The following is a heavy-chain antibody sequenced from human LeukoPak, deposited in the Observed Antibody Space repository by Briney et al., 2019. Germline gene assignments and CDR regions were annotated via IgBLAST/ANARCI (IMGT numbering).Heavy chain of an antibody. D-gene: IGHD3-22*01. V-gene: IGHV4-34*01. CDR1: GGSFSGYY. CDR3: ARGLRERITMIVVVSGFDY. Sequence: SETLFLTCAVYGGSFSGYYWSWIRQPPGKGLEWIGEINHSGSTNYNPSLKSRVTISVDTSKNQCSLKLSSVTAADTAVYYCARGLRERITMIVVVSGFDYWGQGTLVTVSS. J-gene: IGHJ4*02. CDR2: INHSGST.